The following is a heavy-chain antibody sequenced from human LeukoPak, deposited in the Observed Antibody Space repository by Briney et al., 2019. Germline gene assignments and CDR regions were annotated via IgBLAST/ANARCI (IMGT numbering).Heavy chain of an antibody. Sequence: ASVRVSCKTSGYSFTNHPITWVRQAPGHGLEWLGWISEYSDITKYTQKFQGRVTLTKDKSTTTAYMELRSLTADDTAVYYCARDVRGGEDYWGQGPLVTVSS. V-gene: IGHV1-18*01. D-gene: IGHD3-16*01. CDR3: ARDVRGGEDY. CDR2: ISEYSDIT. CDR1: GYSFTNHP. J-gene: IGHJ4*02.